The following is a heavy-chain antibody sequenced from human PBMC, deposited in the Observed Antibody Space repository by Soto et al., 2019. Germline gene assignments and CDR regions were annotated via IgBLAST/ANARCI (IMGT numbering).Heavy chain of an antibody. CDR2: ISAYNGNT. J-gene: IGHJ6*03. V-gene: IGHV1-18*01. CDR1: GYTFTSYG. D-gene: IGHD4-17*01. CDR3: ATAPPTTLRHYYYMDV. Sequence: QVQLVQSGAEVKKPGASVKVSCKASGYTFTSYGISWVRQAPGQGLEWMGWISAYNGNTNYAQKLQGRVTMTTDTSTSAAYMELRSLRSDDTAVYYCATAPPTTLRHYYYMDVWGKGTTVTVSS.